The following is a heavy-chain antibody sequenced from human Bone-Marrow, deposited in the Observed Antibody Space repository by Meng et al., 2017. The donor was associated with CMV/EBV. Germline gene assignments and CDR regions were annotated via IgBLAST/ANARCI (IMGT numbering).Heavy chain of an antibody. V-gene: IGHV4-59*12. D-gene: IGHD2-2*01. CDR3: VRYCSSTSCPRRYFDL. CDR2: IYYSGST. J-gene: IGHJ2*01. CDR1: GGSFSGYY. Sequence: GSLRLSCAVYGGSFSGYYWSWIRQPPGKGLEWIGYIYYSGSTNYNPSLKSRVTISVDTSKNQFSLKLSSVTAADTAVYYCVRYCSSTSCPRRYFDLWGRGTLVTVSS.